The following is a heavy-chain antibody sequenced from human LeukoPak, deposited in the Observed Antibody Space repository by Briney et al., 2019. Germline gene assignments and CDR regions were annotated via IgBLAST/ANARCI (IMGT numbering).Heavy chain of an antibody. J-gene: IGHJ4*02. CDR2: MNPNSGNT. CDR3: ARGRTVRGVIRDY. D-gene: IGHD3-10*01. Sequence: ASVKVSCRASGYTFTSYDINWVRQATGQGLEWMGWMNPNSGNTGYAQKFQGRVTMTRNTSISTAYMELSSLRSEDTAVYYCARGRTVRGVIRDYWGQGTLVTVSS. CDR1: GYTFTSYD. V-gene: IGHV1-8*01.